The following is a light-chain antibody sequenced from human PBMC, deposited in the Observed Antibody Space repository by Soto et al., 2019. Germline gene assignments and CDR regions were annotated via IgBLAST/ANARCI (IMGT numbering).Light chain of an antibody. J-gene: IGKJ2*01. V-gene: IGKV3-20*01. CDR1: QSVSSSY. Sequence: EIVLTQSPGTLSLSPGERATLSCRASQSVSSSYLAWYQQKPGQAPRLLIYGASSRATGIPDRFSGSGSGTDFTLTISRLEPEDFAVYYCQQYGSSPVTFGQGTKLAIK. CDR3: QQYGSSPVT. CDR2: GAS.